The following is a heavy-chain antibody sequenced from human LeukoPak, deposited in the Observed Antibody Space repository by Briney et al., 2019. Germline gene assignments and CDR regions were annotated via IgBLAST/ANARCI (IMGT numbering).Heavy chain of an antibody. Sequence: PSETLSLTCTVSGGSISSGGYHWSWIRQPPGKGLEWIGYIYHSGSTYYNPSLKSRVTISVDRSKNQFSLKLSSVTAADTAVYYCARGIAARDYYYYYYMDVWGKGTTVTVSS. J-gene: IGHJ6*03. V-gene: IGHV4-30-2*01. CDR2: IYHSGST. D-gene: IGHD6-6*01. CDR3: ARGIAARDYYYYYYMDV. CDR1: GGSISSGGYH.